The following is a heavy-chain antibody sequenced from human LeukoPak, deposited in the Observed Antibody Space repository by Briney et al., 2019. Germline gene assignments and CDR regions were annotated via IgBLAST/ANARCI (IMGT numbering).Heavy chain of an antibody. V-gene: IGHV4-31*03. J-gene: IGHJ4*02. D-gene: IGHD3-10*01. CDR3: ARRYYYNLGSFPFDF. CDR2: IYDTGIT. CDR1: GGSIGSGNFY. Sequence: PSETLSLTCTVSGGSIGSGNFYWNWIRQHPGRGLEWIGYIYDTGITYYNPSLKSRVTISADTSKKQFSLNLRSVTAADTAVYYCARRYYYNLGSFPFDFWGQGTLVTVSS.